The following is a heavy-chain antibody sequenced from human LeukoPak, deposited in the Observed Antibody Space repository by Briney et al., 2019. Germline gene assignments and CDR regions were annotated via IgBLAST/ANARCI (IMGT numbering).Heavy chain of an antibody. CDR3: AAQGGSYYAAGSPY. Sequence: GESLKISCKASGYSFTSFWIGWVRQMPGRGLEWMGIIYPGDSDTRFSPSFQGQVTISADKSISTAYLQWNSLKASDTAMYYCAAQGGSYYAAGSPYWGQGTLVTVSS. J-gene: IGHJ4*02. D-gene: IGHD3-10*01. CDR2: IYPGDSDT. CDR1: GYSFTSFW. V-gene: IGHV5-51*01.